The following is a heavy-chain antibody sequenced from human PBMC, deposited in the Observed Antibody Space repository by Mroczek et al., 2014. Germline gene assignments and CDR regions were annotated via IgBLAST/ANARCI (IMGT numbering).Heavy chain of an antibody. CDR2: MNPNSGNT. V-gene: IGHV1-8*01. J-gene: IGHJ6*03. CDR1: DTPSPVM. Sequence: VQSGREVKKPGASVKVVLQGLLDTPSPVMISTGCDRPLDKGLSGWDRMNPNSGNTGYAQKFQGRVTMTRNTSISTAYMELSSLRSEDTAVYYCARRAKYYYYYMDVWGKGTTVTVSS. CDR3: ARRAKYYYYYMDV.